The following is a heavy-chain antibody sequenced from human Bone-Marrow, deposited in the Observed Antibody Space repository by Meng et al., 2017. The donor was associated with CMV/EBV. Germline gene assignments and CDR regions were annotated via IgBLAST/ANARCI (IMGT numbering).Heavy chain of an antibody. D-gene: IGHD1-7*01. CDR1: GGSVSSGSYY. J-gene: IGHJ4*02. Sequence: SETLSLTCTVSGGSVSSGSYYWSWIRQPPGKGLEWIGSIYHSGSTYYNPSLKSRVTISVDTSKNQFSLKLSSVTAADTAVYYCARVSTGTTLVDYWGQGTPVTVSS. V-gene: IGHV4-39*07. CDR3: ARVSTGTTLVDY. CDR2: IYHSGST.